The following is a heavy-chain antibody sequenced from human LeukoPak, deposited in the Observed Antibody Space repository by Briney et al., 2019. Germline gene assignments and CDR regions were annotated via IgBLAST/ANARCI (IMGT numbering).Heavy chain of an antibody. CDR3: ARDVWGSYQGAFDI. D-gene: IGHD3-16*02. CDR2: MNPNSGNT. Sequence: ASVKVSCKASGYTFTSYDINWVRQATGQGLEWMGWMNPNSGNTGYAQKFQGRVTITRNTSMSTAYMELSSLRSEDTAVYYCARDVWGSYQGAFDIWGQGTMVTVSS. V-gene: IGHV1-8*03. CDR1: GYTFTSYD. J-gene: IGHJ3*02.